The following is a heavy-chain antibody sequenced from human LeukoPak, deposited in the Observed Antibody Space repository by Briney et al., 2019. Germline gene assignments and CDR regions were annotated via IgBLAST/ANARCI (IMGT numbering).Heavy chain of an antibody. CDR1: GGTFSSYA. CDR2: IIPIFGTA. J-gene: IGHJ4*02. V-gene: IGHV1-69*13. Sequence: GASVNVSCKASGGTFSSYAISWVRQAPGQGLEWMGGIIPIFGTANYAQKFQGRVTITADESTSTAYMELSSLRSEDTAVYYCARAARTYYYDSSGYYDYWGQGTLVTVSS. CDR3: ARAARTYYYDSSGYYDY. D-gene: IGHD3-22*01.